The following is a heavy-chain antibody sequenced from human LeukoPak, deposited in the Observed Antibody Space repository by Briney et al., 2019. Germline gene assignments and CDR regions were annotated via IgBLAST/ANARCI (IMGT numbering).Heavy chain of an antibody. V-gene: IGHV4-34*01. CDR3: ARVHRGYSYGHEDY. D-gene: IGHD5-18*01. J-gene: IGHJ4*02. CDR2: INHSGST. CDR1: GGSVSGYY. Sequence: SETLSLTCAVYGGSVSGYYWSWIRQPPGKGLEWIGEINHSGSTNYNPSLKSRVTISVDTSKNQFSLKLSSVTAADTAVYYCARVHRGYSYGHEDYWGQGTLVTVSS.